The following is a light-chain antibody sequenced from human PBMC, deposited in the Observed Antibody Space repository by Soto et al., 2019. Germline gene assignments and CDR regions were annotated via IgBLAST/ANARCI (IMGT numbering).Light chain of an antibody. V-gene: IGKV3-11*01. CDR1: QSVSSN. Sequence: EIVMTQSPATLSVSPGDRATLSCRASQSVSSNLARYQQQPGQAPRLLLYDASTRATGIPARFSGSGSGTDFSLTISGLESEDFAVYYCQQRSVWPLTFGGGTKVDIK. J-gene: IGKJ4*01. CDR3: QQRSVWPLT. CDR2: DAS.